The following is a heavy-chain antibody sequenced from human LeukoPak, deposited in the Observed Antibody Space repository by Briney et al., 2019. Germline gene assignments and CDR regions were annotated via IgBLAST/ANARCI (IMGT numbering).Heavy chain of an antibody. CDR1: GFTFSNYW. D-gene: IGHD3-10*01. V-gene: IGHV3-48*04. J-gene: IGHJ4*02. CDR2: ISSSGSTI. Sequence: GGSLRLSCAASGFTFSNYWMNWVRQAPGKGLEWVSYISSSGSTIYYADSVKGRFTISRDNAKNSLYLQMNSLRAEDTAVYYCARDQVRFGELLSSWGQGTLVTVSS. CDR3: ARDQVRFGELLSS.